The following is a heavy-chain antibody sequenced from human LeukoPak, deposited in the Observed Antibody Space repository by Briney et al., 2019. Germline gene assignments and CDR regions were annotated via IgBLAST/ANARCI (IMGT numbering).Heavy chain of an antibody. CDR1: GALRRYW. J-gene: IGHJ4*02. CDR3: ARDLYGGTFDY. D-gene: IGHD4-23*01. Sequence: GGSLRLSCAVSGALRRYWITWVRQAPGKGLEWVANVHPGGSEKYYADSVRGRFTISRDTARNLVFLQMNSLRGEDTAVYYCARDLYGGTFDYWGQGSMVTVSS. V-gene: IGHV3-7*01. CDR2: VHPGGSEK.